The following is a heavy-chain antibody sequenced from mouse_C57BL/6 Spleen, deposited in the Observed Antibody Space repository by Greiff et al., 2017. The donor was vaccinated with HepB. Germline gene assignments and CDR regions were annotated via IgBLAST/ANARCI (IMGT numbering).Heavy chain of an antibody. V-gene: IGHV5-12*01. Sequence: VQLKESGGGLVQPGGSLKLSCAASGFTFSDYYMYWVRQTPEKRLEWVAYISNGGGSTYYPDTVKGRFTISRDNAKNTLYLQMSRLKSEDTAMYYCARLTGGYFDYWGQGTTLTVSS. J-gene: IGHJ2*01. CDR2: ISNGGGST. CDR3: ARLTGGYFDY. D-gene: IGHD4-1*01. CDR1: GFTFSDYY.